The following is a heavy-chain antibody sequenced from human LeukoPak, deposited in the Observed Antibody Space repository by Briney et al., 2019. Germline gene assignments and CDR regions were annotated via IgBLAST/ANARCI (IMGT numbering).Heavy chain of an antibody. CDR2: ISPSGSTI. J-gene: IGHJ4*02. CDR1: GFTFSSSE. Sequence: PGGSLRLSCAASGFTFSSSEMHWVRQAPGKGLEWVSFISPSGSTIYYADSVQGRFTISRDNAKNSLYLQMNSLSAEDTAVYYCARDGGTLVSDGSGAHYNFDYWGQGTLVTVSS. CDR3: ARDGGTLVSDGSGAHYNFDY. D-gene: IGHD3-10*01. V-gene: IGHV3-48*03.